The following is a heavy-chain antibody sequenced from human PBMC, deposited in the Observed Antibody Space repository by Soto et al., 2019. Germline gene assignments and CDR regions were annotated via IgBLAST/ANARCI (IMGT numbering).Heavy chain of an antibody. CDR1: GYTFTGYY. J-gene: IGHJ3*02. Sequence: AASVKVSCKASGYTFTGYYMHWVRQAPGQGLEWMGWINPNSGGTNYAQKLQGRVTMTRDTSISTAYMELSRLRSDDTAVYYCASQDYGGSLEAFDIWGQGTMVTVSS. CDR3: ASQDYGGSLEAFDI. V-gene: IGHV1-2*02. CDR2: INPNSGGT. D-gene: IGHD4-17*01.